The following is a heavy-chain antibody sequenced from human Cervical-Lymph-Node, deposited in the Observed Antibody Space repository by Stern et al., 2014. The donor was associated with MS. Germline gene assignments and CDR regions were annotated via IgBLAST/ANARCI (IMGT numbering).Heavy chain of an antibody. CDR1: GSTFSTSW. CDR2: IKGDGSET. J-gene: IGHJ5*01. CDR3: TRFLQSGWSDLFDS. D-gene: IGHD6-19*01. Sequence: EVQLVESGGGLVQPGGSQRLSCVASGSTFSTSWMSWVRQAPGKGLEWVANIKGDGSETSYLDSVKGRFTISRDNAKSSLYLEMNSLRAEDTAVYYCTRFLQSGWSDLFDSWGRGTLVTVSS. V-gene: IGHV3-7*01.